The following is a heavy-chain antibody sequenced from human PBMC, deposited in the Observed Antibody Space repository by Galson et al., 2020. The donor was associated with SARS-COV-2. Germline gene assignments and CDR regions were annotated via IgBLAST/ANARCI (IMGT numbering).Heavy chain of an antibody. D-gene: IGHD3-22*01. CDR1: GFTFNIYA. CDR2: ISSDGSTT. CDR3: ARDPPSSAWLLDY. J-gene: IGHJ4*02. V-gene: IGHV3-30-3*01. Sequence: SLRLSCAASGFTFNIYAMHWVRQAPGKGLEWVALISSDGSTTLYADSVKGRFTISRDDSKDTLSLQMNSLTTEDTALYYCARDPPSSAWLLDYWGQGTLVTVSS.